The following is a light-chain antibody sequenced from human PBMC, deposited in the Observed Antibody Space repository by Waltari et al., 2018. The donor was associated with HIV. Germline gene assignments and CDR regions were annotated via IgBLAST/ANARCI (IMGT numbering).Light chain of an antibody. Sequence: EIVMTQSPATLSVSPGERVALSCRASQSVGSALAWYQQKPGQGPRLLIYGASTRATGVPARFSGSGSETEFTLTISSLQSEDFAVYYCQQYNKWPLTFGGGTKVEIK. V-gene: IGKV3-15*01. CDR3: QQYNKWPLT. J-gene: IGKJ4*01. CDR1: QSVGSA. CDR2: GAS.